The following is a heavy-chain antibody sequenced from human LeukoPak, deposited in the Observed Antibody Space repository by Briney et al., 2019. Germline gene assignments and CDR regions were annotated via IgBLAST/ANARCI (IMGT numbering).Heavy chain of an antibody. CDR1: GFPFSSHG. CDR2: ISPGGPT. CDR3: ARRTGYYHYYYYYMDV. J-gene: IGHJ6*03. Sequence: GGSLRLSCAGSGFPFSSHGMNWVRQAPGKGLEWVSGISPGGPTYYADSVKGRFTISRDDSKNTLYLQMNSLRAEDTAVYYCARRTGYYHYYYYYMDVWGKGTTVTISS. D-gene: IGHD3/OR15-3a*01. V-gene: IGHV3-23*01.